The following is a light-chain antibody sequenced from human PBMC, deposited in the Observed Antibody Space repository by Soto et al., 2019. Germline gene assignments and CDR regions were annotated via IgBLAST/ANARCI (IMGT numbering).Light chain of an antibody. CDR2: ATS. CDR1: QSVSSSY. CDR3: QQYGSSPYT. Sequence: EIVLTQSPGTLSSSPGERATLSCRASQSVSSSYLAWFQQKPGQAPRLLIYATSSRATGIPDRFSGSGSGTDFSLTIRRLEPEDFAVYYCQQYGSSPYTFGQGTKLQIK. J-gene: IGKJ2*01. V-gene: IGKV3-20*01.